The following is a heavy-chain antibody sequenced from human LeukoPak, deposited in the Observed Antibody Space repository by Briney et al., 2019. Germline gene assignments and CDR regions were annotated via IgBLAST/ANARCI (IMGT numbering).Heavy chain of an antibody. V-gene: IGHV3-53*01. Sequence: PGGSLRLSCAAFGFTVRGDDMNWVRQAPGKGLEWVSILDSDGSPSYADSVKGRFTISRDNSKNTLDLQMNSLRAEDTAVYYCARAAAGRAYYHYGMDVWGQGTTVTVSS. D-gene: IGHD6-13*01. CDR1: GFTVRGDD. CDR3: ARAAAGRAYYHYGMDV. J-gene: IGHJ6*02. CDR2: LDSDGSP.